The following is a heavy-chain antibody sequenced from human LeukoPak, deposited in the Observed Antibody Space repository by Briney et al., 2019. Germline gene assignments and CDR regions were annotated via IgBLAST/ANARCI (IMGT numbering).Heavy chain of an antibody. CDR1: GGSFNSGSYY. D-gene: IGHD1-26*01. Sequence: SETLSLTCTVSGGSFNSGSYYWNWIRQPPGKGLEWIGYIYYSGSTNYNPSLKSRVTISVDTSKNQFSLKLSSVTAADTAVYYCARDPLGAPDYWGQGTLVTVSS. V-gene: IGHV4-61*01. CDR3: ARDPLGAPDY. J-gene: IGHJ4*02. CDR2: IYYSGST.